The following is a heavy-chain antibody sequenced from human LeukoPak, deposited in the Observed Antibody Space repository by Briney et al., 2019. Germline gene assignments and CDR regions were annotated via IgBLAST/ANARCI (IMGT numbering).Heavy chain of an antibody. CDR3: AKETGIVEATTWYYYYYMDV. Sequence: PGGSLRLSCAASGFTFSSYVMNWVRQAPGKGLEWVSGISGSGANTYYADSVKGRFTISRDNSKNTLYLQMNSLRAEDTAVYYCAKETGIVEATTWYYYYYMDVWGKGTTVTVSS. J-gene: IGHJ6*03. CDR2: ISGSGANT. V-gene: IGHV3-23*01. D-gene: IGHD1-26*01. CDR1: GFTFSSYV.